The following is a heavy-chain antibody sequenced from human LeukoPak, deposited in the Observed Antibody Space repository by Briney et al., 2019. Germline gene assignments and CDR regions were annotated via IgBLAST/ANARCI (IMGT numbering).Heavy chain of an antibody. D-gene: IGHD3-22*01. J-gene: IGHJ1*01. CDR2: INPNSGGT. CDR1: GYTFTGYY. CDR3: ARDGVGYYDSSGYYYFQH. V-gene: IGHV1-2*02. Sequence: ASVKVSCKASGYTFTGYYMHWVRQAPGQGLEWMGWINPNSGGTNYAQKFQGRVTMTRDTSISTAYMELSRLRSDDTAVYYCARDGVGYYDSSGYYYFQHWGQGTRSPSPQ.